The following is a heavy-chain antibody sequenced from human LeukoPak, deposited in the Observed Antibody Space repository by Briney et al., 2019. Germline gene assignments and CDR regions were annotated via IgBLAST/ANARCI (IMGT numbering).Heavy chain of an antibody. V-gene: IGHV4-34*01. CDR3: ARGLRPNYYYYYYMDV. Sequence: PSETLSLTCAVYGGSFSGYYWSWIRQPPGKGLEWIGEINHSGSTNYNPSLKSRVTISVDTSKNQFSLELSSVTAADTAVYYCARGLRPNYYYYYYMDVWGKGTTVTVSS. D-gene: IGHD3-16*01. CDR1: GGSFSGYY. J-gene: IGHJ6*03. CDR2: INHSGST.